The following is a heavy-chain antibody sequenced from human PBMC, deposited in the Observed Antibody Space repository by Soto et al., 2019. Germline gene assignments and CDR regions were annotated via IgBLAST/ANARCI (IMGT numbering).Heavy chain of an antibody. V-gene: IGHV4-39*01. CDR1: VGSLSSISYY. CDR3: ASRHFFGGSCYHPCFHS. J-gene: IGHJ4*02. Sequence: SKTLYLTCTLSVGSLSSISYYCGWIRQPPGKGLEWVGSIFFTGNIYYNPSLKSRVTISVDTSRNQFSLMVNSVTAADTAVYYCASRHFFGGSCYHPCFHSWGQRVLVTGS. CDR2: IFFTGNI. D-gene: IGHD2-15*01.